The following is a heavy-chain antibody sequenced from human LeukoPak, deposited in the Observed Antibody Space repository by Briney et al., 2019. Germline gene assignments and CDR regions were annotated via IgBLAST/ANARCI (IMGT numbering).Heavy chain of an antibody. CDR1: GFTFSDSW. D-gene: IGHD3-16*01. Sequence: PGGSLRLSCAASGFTFSDSWMSWVRQAPGKGLEWVANMNQDGSAKKYVDSVKGRFTISRDNARNSLYLQMSSLRPEDTAVYYCATYTHWVAGDVWGQGTTVTVSS. J-gene: IGHJ6*02. CDR2: MNQDGSAK. V-gene: IGHV3-7*01. CDR3: ATYTHWVAGDV.